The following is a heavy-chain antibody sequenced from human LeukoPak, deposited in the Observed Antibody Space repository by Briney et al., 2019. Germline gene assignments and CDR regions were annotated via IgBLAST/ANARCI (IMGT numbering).Heavy chain of an antibody. J-gene: IGHJ4*02. CDR3: AKDDSSGWYDLQPYCCFDY. Sequence: GGSLRLSCAASGFTFSSYAMSWVRQTPGKGLEWVSAISGSGASTYYADSVKGRFTISRDNSKNTLFLQMNSLRAEDTAPYYCAKDDSSGWYDLQPYCCFDYWGQGTLVTVS. CDR2: ISGSGAST. CDR1: GFTFSSYA. D-gene: IGHD6-19*01. V-gene: IGHV3-23*01.